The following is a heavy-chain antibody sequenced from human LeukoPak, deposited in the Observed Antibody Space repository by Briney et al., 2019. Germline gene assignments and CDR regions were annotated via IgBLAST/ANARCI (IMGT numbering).Heavy chain of an antibody. CDR2: INHSGST. D-gene: IGHD6-19*01. V-gene: IGHV4-34*01. J-gene: IGHJ4*02. CDR3: ASCLGYSSGGHFDY. CDR1: GGSFSGYY. Sequence: SETLSLTCAVYGGSFSGYYWSWIRQPPGKGLEWIGEINHSGSTNYNPSLKSRVTISVDTSKNQFSLKLSSVTAADTAVYYCASCLGYSSGGHFDYWGQGTLVTVSS.